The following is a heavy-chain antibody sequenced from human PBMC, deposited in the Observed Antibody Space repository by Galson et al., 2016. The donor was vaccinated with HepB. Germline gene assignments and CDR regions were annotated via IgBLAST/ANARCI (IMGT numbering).Heavy chain of an antibody. V-gene: IGHV1-69*06. CDR1: GGTFSSYT. CDR3: ARGGFYDYIWGTYRHFDY. D-gene: IGHD3-16*02. J-gene: IGHJ4*02. CDR2: IIPIFGTT. Sequence: SCKASGGTFSSYTISWVRQAPGQGLQWMGGIIPIFGTTNYAQKFQGRVTITADISTNTAYMELSSLRSEDTAVYYCARGGFYDYIWGTYRHFDYWGQGTLVTVSS.